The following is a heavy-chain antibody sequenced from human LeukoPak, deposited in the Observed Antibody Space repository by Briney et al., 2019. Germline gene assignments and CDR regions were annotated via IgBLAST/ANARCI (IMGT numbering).Heavy chain of an antibody. CDR2: ISSSGSTI. J-gene: IGHJ4*02. D-gene: IGHD1-26*01. V-gene: IGHV3-11*01. CDR1: GFTFSHYY. CDR3: ASGGPASGSYYRYFDY. Sequence: GGSLRLFCAASGFTFSHYYMSCIRQARGKGGGCVSYISSSGSTIFYGDSVKGRFTISRDNAKNSLYLQMNSLRAEDTAVYYCASGGPASGSYYRYFDYWGQGTLVTVSS.